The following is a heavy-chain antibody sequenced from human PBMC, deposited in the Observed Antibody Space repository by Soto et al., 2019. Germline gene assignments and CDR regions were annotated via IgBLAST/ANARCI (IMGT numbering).Heavy chain of an antibody. Sequence: GKGLEWVSYISNSGSTKYYADSVKGRFTISRDNSKNTLYLQMNSLRAEDTAVYYCARQGDSGDYAQPSPYYYYYYMDVWGKGTTVTVSS. CDR3: ARQGDSGDYAQPSPYYYYYYMDV. V-gene: IGHV3-48*01. J-gene: IGHJ6*03. D-gene: IGHD4-17*01. CDR2: ISNSGSTK.